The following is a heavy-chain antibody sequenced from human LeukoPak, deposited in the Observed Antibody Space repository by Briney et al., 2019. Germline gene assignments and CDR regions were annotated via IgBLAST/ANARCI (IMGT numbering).Heavy chain of an antibody. CDR1: GFTFSGYA. J-gene: IGHJ4*02. CDR3: AKRVQGNTGPFHC. D-gene: IGHD4-23*01. CDR2: ISGRGDNT. V-gene: IGHV3-23*01. Sequence: GGSLRLSCAASGFTFSGYAMSWVRQAPGKGLEWVSGISGRGDNTYYADSVKGRFTISRDNSKNTLRLQMNSLRDEDTAVYYCAKRVQGNTGPFHCWGQGTLDSVSS.